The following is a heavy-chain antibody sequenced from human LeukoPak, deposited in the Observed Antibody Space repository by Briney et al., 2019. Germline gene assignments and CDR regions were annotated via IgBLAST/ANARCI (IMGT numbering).Heavy chain of an antibody. CDR2: ISSSSSTI. CDR3: AELGITMIGGV. V-gene: IGHV3-48*01. Sequence: GGSLRLSCVVSGFTFSSYAMSWVRQAPGKGLEWVSHISSSSSTIYYADSVKGRFTISRDNAKNSLYLQMNSLRAEDTAVYYCAELGITMIGGVWGKGTTVTISS. J-gene: IGHJ6*04. CDR1: GFTFSSYA. D-gene: IGHD3-10*02.